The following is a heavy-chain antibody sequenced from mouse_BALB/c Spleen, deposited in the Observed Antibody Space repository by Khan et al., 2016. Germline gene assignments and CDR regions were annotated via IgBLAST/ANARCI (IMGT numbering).Heavy chain of an antibody. Sequence: QIQLVQSGPELKKPGETVKISCKASGYTFTNFGINWVRQAPGKGLEWMDWINTNTGETTYADDFKGRFAFSLETSARTAYLQINNLKNEETATSFCATGITTLIATGRHYWGQGTTLTVSS. CDR2: INTNTGET. CDR1: GYTFTNFG. CDR3: ATGITTLIATGRHY. V-gene: IGHV9-3-1*01. D-gene: IGHD1-1*01. J-gene: IGHJ2*01.